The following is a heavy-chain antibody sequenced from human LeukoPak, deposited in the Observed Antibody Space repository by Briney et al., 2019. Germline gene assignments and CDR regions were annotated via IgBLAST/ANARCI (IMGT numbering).Heavy chain of an antibody. CDR2: IYYSGNT. Sequence: SETLSLTCTVSGGSISSSNYYWGWLRQPPGKGLEGIGSIYYSGNTDYKPSLKSRVTISVDTSTNQSSLKLRSVTAADTAVYYCARENNYYGSGSYYGFDYWGQGTLVTVSA. D-gene: IGHD3-10*01. CDR3: ARENNYYGSGSYYGFDY. V-gene: IGHV4-39*07. CDR1: GGSISSSNYY. J-gene: IGHJ4*02.